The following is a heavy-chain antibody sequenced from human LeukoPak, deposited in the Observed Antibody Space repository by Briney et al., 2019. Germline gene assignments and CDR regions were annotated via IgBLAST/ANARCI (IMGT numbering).Heavy chain of an antibody. J-gene: IGHJ6*02. D-gene: IGHD6-13*01. V-gene: IGHV4-34*01. CDR1: GGSFSGYY. Sequence: SETLSLTCAVYGGSFSGYYWSWIRQPPGKGLEWIGEFNHSGSTNYNPSLKSRVTISVDTSKNQFSLKLSSVTAADTAVYYCARGPLAAAGTLTYYYYGMDVWGQGTTVTVSS. CDR3: ARGPLAAAGTLTYYYYGMDV. CDR2: FNHSGST.